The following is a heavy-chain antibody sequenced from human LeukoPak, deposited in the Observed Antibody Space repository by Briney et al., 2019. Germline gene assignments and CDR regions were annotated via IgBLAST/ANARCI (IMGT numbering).Heavy chain of an antibody. CDR2: ISYDGSNK. D-gene: IGHD2-21*01. V-gene: IGHV3-30*18. CDR1: GFTFGSYG. CDR3: AKDDNLWWLQQIDY. J-gene: IGHJ4*02. Sequence: GGSLRLSCAASGFTFGSYGMHWVRQAPGKGLEWVAVISYDGSNKYYADSVKGRFTISRDNSKNTLYLQMNSLRAEDTAVYYCAKDDNLWWLQQIDYWGQGTLVTVSS.